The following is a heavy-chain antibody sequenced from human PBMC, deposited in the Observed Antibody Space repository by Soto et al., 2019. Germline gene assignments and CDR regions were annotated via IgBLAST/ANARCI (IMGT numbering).Heavy chain of an antibody. J-gene: IGHJ4*02. V-gene: IGHV3-33*01. Sequence: GGSLRLSCAASGFTFSSYGMHWVRQAPGKGLEWVAVIWYDGSNKYYADSVKGRFTISRDNSKNTLYLQMNSLRAEDTAVYYCARDEDEGYSGYDIFDYWGQGTLVTVSS. CDR1: GFTFSSYG. CDR2: IWYDGSNK. CDR3: ARDEDEGYSGYDIFDY. D-gene: IGHD5-12*01.